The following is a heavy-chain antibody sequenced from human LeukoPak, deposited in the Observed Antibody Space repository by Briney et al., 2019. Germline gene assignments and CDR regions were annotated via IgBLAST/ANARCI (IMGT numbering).Heavy chain of an antibody. J-gene: IGHJ5*02. V-gene: IGHV4-30-2*01. CDR3: ARGLLGDFWSGYYDRFDP. Sequence: SQTLSLTCAVSGGSISSGGYSWSWIRQPPGKGLEWIGYIYHSGSTYYNPSLKSRVTISVDTSKNQFSLKLSSVTAADTAVYYCARGLLGDFWSGYYDRFDPWGQGTLVTVSS. CDR1: GGSISSGGYS. CDR2: IYHSGST. D-gene: IGHD3-3*01.